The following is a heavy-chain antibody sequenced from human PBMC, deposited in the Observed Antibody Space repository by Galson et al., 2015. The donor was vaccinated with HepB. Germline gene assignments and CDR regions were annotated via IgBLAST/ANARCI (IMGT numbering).Heavy chain of an antibody. CDR3: ARQTRGLAAAGNLYGMDV. D-gene: IGHD6-13*01. CDR1: GYSFTSYW. J-gene: IGHJ6*02. Sequence: QSGAEVKKPGESLRISCKGSGYSFTSYWISWVRQMPGKGLEWMRRIDPSDSYTNYSPSFQGHVTISADKSISTAYLQWSSLKASDTAMYYCARQTRGLAAAGNLYGMDVWGQGTTVTVSS. V-gene: IGHV5-10-1*01. CDR2: IDPSDSYT.